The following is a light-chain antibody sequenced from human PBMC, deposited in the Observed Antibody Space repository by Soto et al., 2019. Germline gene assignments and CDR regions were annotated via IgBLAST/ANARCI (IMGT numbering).Light chain of an antibody. V-gene: IGLV1-44*01. Sequence: QSVLTQPPSASGTPGQRVTISCSGSSSNIGSNTVNWYQQLPGTAPKLLIYSNNQRPSGVSNRFSGSKSGNTASLTISGLQAEDEADYYCTSYTTTKTLAFGGGTKVTVL. CDR3: TSYTTTKTLA. CDR1: SSNIGSNT. CDR2: SNN. J-gene: IGLJ2*01.